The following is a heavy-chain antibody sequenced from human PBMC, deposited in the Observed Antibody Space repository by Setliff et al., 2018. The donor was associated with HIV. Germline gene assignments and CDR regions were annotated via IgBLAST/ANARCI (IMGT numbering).Heavy chain of an antibody. CDR2: IIPIFGTA. J-gene: IGHJ5*02. V-gene: IGHV1-69*05. CDR1: GGAFSSYA. Sequence: SVKVSCKASGGAFSSYALSWVRQAPGQGLEWMGGIIPIFGTANYAQKFQGRVTITTDGSTSTAYMELSSLRSDDTAVYFCARDLAESAFIMIRGAGWFDPWGQGTLVTVSS. CDR3: ARDLAESAFIMIRGAGWFDP. D-gene: IGHD3-10*01.